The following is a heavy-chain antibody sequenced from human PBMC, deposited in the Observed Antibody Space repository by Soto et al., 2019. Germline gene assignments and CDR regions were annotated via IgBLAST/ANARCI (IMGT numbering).Heavy chain of an antibody. CDR3: ARGSDWFDP. V-gene: IGHV4-59*01. J-gene: IGHJ5*02. CDR2: IYYRGST. Sequence: QVQLQESGPGLVKPSETLSLTCTVSGGSISSYYWSWIRQPPGKGLEWIGYIYYRGSTNYNPSLKSRVTISVDTSKNQFSLKLSSVTAADTAVYYCARGSDWFDPWGQGTLVTVSS. CDR1: GGSISSYY.